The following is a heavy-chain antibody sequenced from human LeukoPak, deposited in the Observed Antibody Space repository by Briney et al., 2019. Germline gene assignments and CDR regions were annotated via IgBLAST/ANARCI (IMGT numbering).Heavy chain of an antibody. CDR2: ICYDGINK. Sequence: GGSLRLSCAASGFTLSSYGMHWVRQAPGKGLEWVAVICYDGINKYYADSVKGRFTISRDNSKNTLHLQMNTLRAEDTAVYYCARGDSSGYYSAAFDIWGQGTMVTASS. CDR3: ARGDSSGYYSAAFDI. V-gene: IGHV3-33*01. D-gene: IGHD3-22*01. J-gene: IGHJ3*02. CDR1: GFTLSSYG.